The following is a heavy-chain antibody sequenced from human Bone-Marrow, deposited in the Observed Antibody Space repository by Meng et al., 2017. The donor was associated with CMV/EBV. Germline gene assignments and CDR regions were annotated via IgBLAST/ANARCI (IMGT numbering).Heavy chain of an antibody. V-gene: IGHV3-30*02. CDR3: ARDGPHDSSGYYQGYYFDC. Sequence: GESLKISCAASGFTFSSYGMHWVRQAPGKGLEWVAFIRYDGSNKYYADSVKGRFTISRDNSKNTLYLQMNSLGAEDTALYYCARDGPHDSSGYYQGYYFDCWGQGTLVTVSS. D-gene: IGHD3-22*01. J-gene: IGHJ4*02. CDR1: GFTFSSYG. CDR2: IRYDGSNK.